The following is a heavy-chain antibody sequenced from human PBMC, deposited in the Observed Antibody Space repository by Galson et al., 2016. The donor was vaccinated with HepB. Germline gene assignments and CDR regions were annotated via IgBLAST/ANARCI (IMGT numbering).Heavy chain of an antibody. CDR3: ARAGYDGDFWSGYFDY. CDR2: IYTSGTT. Sequence: TLSLTCTVSGVSINSSTYYWSWIRQPAGKGLEWIGRIYTSGTTNYNPSLKSRVTISVDTSKNQFSLKLSSVTAADTAVYYCARAGYDGDFWSGYFDYWGQGTLVTVSS. CDR1: GVSINSSTYY. D-gene: IGHD3-3*01. V-gene: IGHV4-61*02. J-gene: IGHJ4*02.